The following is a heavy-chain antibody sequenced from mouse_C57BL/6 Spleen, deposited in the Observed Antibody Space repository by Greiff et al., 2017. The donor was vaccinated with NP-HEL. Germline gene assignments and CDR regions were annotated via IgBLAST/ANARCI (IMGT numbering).Heavy chain of an antibody. J-gene: IGHJ1*03. CDR2: INPRNGGT. V-gene: IGHV1-53*01. D-gene: IGHD6-1*01. CDR1: GYTFTSYW. CDR3: ARGRLNWYFDV. Sequence: QVQLQQPGTELVKPGASVKLSCKASGYTFTSYWMHWVKQRPGQGLEWIGNINPRNGGTNYNEKFKSKATLTVDKSSSTAYMQLISLTSEASAVYDFARGRLNWYFDVWGTGTTVTVSS.